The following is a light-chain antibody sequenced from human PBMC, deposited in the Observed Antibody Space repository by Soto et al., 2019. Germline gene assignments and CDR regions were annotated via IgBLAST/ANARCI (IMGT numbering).Light chain of an antibody. CDR3: QQYNNWPPWT. CDR2: GAS. V-gene: IGKV3-15*01. J-gene: IGKJ1*01. Sequence: EIVMTQSPATLSVSPGERATLSCRASHSVSSSLAWYQQKHGQAPRLLIYGASTRATGIPARFSGTGSGTEFTLTITSLQSEDFAVYYCQQYNNWPPWTFGQGTKVEIK. CDR1: HSVSSS.